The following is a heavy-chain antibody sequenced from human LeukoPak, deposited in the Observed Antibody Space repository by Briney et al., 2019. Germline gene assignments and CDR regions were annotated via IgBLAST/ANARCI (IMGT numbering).Heavy chain of an antibody. V-gene: IGHV1-69*13. CDR2: IIPIFGTA. Sequence: ASVKVSCKASGGTFSSYAISWVRQAPGQGLEWMGGIIPIFGTANYAQKFQGRVTITADESTSTAYMELSSLRSEDTAVYYCARGRNNSGWYGYYYYYGMDVWGQGTTVTVSS. CDR3: ARGRNNSGWYGYYYYYGMDV. D-gene: IGHD6-19*01. J-gene: IGHJ6*02. CDR1: GGTFSSYA.